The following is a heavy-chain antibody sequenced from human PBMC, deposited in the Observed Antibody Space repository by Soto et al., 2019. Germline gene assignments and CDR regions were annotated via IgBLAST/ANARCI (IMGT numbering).Heavy chain of an antibody. CDR3: AIDRMGSSPPRA. D-gene: IGHD6-6*01. V-gene: IGHV4-61*01. CDR1: GGSVSSGYY. CDR2: IYYSGTT. Sequence: QVQLQESGPGLVKPSETLSLICTVSGGSVSSGYYWNWIRQSPGKGLEWIGYIYYSGTTQYNPALKSRVTISIDTSKNQFSLRLNSVTAADTAVYYCAIDRMGSSPPRAWGQGTLITVSS. J-gene: IGHJ5*02.